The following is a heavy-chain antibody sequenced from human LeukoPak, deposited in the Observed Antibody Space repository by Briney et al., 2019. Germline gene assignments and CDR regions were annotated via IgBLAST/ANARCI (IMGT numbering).Heavy chain of an antibody. V-gene: IGHV1-18*01. J-gene: IGHJ4*02. CDR2: ISAYNGNT. CDR1: GYTFTSYG. D-gene: IGHD3-22*01. Sequence: GASVKVSCKASGYTFTSYGISCVRQAPGQGLEWMGWISAYNGNTNYAQKLQGRVTMTTDTSTSTAYMELRSLRSDDTAVYYCAREGYYYDSSGFPYFDYWGQGTLVTVSS. CDR3: AREGYYYDSSGFPYFDY.